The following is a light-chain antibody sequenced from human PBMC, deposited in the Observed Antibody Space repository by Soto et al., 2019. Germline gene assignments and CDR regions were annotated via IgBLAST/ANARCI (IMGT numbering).Light chain of an antibody. Sequence: EIVLTQSPATLSLSPGERATLSCRASQSVSSYLAWYQQKPGQAPRLLIYDASNRATGIPARFSVSGSGTDFTLTISRLEPEEFAVYYCQQRSNWPPWTFGQGTKVDIK. J-gene: IGKJ1*01. CDR2: DAS. V-gene: IGKV3-11*01. CDR1: QSVSSY. CDR3: QQRSNWPPWT.